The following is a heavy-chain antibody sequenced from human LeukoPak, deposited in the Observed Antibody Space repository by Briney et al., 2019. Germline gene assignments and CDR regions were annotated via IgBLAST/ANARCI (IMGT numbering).Heavy chain of an antibody. D-gene: IGHD6-19*01. V-gene: IGHV3-73*01. J-gene: IGHJ4*02. CDR2: IRSKANSYAT. CDR1: GFTFSGSA. Sequence: GGSLRLSCAASGFTFSGSAVHWVRQASGKGLEWVGRIRSKANSYATAYAASVKGRFTISRDDSKNTAYLQMNSLKTEDTAVYYCTRQIAVAGSEDYWGQGTLVTVSS. CDR3: TRQIAVAGSEDY.